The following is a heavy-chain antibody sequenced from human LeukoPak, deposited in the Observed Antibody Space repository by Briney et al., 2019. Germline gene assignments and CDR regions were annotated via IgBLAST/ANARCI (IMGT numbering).Heavy chain of an antibody. CDR3: ARDFWGAYGTSHDSDY. Sequence: ASVKVSCKASGYTFSSYGISWVRQAPGQGLEWLGWISPYNGNTNYVQKLQGRVTMTADTSTTTVYMELTSLRSDDTAVYYCARDFWGAYGTSHDSDYWGQGTLVTVSS. J-gene: IGHJ4*02. V-gene: IGHV1-18*01. CDR1: GYTFSSYG. D-gene: IGHD3-3*01. CDR2: ISPYNGNT.